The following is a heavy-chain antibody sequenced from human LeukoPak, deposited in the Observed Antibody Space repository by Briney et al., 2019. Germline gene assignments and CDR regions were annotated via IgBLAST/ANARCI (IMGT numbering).Heavy chain of an antibody. CDR1: GVSISGSGHY. V-gene: IGHV4-39*07. D-gene: IGHD6-19*01. J-gene: IGHJ6*03. CDR3: ARLRAVAKRIGPGYYYYMDV. Sequence: PSETLSLTCAVSGVSISGSGHYWGWIRQPPGTGLEWIGNIYHSGSTNYNPSLKSRVTISVDTSKSQFSLKLSSVTAADTAVYYCARLRAVAKRIGPGYYYYMDVWGKGTTVTISS. CDR2: IYHSGST.